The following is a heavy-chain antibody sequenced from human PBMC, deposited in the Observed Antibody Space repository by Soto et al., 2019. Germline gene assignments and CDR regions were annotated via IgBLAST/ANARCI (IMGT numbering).Heavy chain of an antibody. V-gene: IGHV4-59*01. J-gene: IGHJ6*02. D-gene: IGHD2-2*01. CDR3: ARTDIDGVVPAAYYYYGMDV. CDR2: IYYSGST. Sequence: SETLSLTCTVSGGSISSYYWSWIRQPPGKGLEWIGYIYYSGSTNYNPSLKSRVTISVDTSKNQFSLKLSSVTAADTAVYYCARTDIDGVVPAAYYYYGMDVWGQGTTVTVS. CDR1: GGSISSYY.